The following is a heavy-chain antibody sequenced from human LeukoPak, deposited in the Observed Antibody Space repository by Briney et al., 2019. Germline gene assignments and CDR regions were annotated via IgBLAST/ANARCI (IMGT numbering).Heavy chain of an antibody. V-gene: IGHV4-39*07. CDR3: AREGRALADLPTSDY. CDR2: IYYSGST. J-gene: IGHJ4*02. D-gene: IGHD6-25*01. Sequence: WVRQPPGKGLEWIGSIYYSGSTYYNPSLKSRLTISVDTSKNQFSLKLSSVTAADTAVYYCAREGRALADLPTSDYWGQGTLVTVSS.